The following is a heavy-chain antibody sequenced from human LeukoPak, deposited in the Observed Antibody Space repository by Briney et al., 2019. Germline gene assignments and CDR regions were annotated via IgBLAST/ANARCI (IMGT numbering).Heavy chain of an antibody. D-gene: IGHD3-3*01. CDR3: ARDAAEYDFWSGYYTGILGY. V-gene: IGHV1-18*01. CDR1: GYTLTSYG. CDR2: ISAYNGNT. Sequence: GASVKVSCKPSGYTLTSYGISWVRQAPGQGLEWMGWISAYNGNTNYAQKLQGRVTMTTDTSTSTAYMELRSLRSDDTAVYFCARDAAEYDFWSGYYTGILGYWGQGTLVTVSS. J-gene: IGHJ4*02.